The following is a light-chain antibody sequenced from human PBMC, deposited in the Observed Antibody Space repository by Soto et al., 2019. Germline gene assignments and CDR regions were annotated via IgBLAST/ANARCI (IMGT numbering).Light chain of an antibody. CDR1: SSDVGGYNY. V-gene: IGLV2-14*01. J-gene: IGLJ1*01. CDR3: SSYTISNTLV. Sequence: YVRTPPGSVSGSLGESTTISCTGTSSDVGGYNYVSWYQQYPGKAPKLMIYDVSNRPSGVSNRFSGSKSGNTASLTISGLQAEDEADYYCSSYTISNTLVFGSGTKVTVL. CDR2: DVS.